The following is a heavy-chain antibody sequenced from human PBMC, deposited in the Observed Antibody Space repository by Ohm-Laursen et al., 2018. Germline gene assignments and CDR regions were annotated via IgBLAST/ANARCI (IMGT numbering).Heavy chain of an antibody. CDR1: GGSISSYY. J-gene: IGHJ2*01. CDR2: IYYSGST. CDR3: ARDDYYDSRGPWYFDL. D-gene: IGHD3-22*01. V-gene: IGHV4-59*01. Sequence: PRTLSLTCTVSGGSISSYYWSWIRQPPGKGLEWIGYIYYSGSTNYNPSLKSRVTISVDTSKNQFSLKLSSVTAADTAVYYCARDDYYDSRGPWYFDLWGRGTLVTVSS.